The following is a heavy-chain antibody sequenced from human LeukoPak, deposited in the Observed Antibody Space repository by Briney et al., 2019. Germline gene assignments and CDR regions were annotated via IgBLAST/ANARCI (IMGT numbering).Heavy chain of an antibody. Sequence: SQTLSLTCTVSGGSISSGGYYWSWIRQPPGKGLEWIGYIYHSGSTYYNPSLKSRVTISVDRSKNQFSLKLSSVTAADTAVYYCARWAGYYNKYWGQGTLVTVSS. D-gene: IGHD3-9*01. CDR1: GGSISSGGYY. V-gene: IGHV4-30-2*01. CDR2: IYHSGST. CDR3: ARWAGYYNKY. J-gene: IGHJ4*02.